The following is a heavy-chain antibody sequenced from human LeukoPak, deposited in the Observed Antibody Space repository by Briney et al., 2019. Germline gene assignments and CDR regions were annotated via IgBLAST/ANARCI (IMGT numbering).Heavy chain of an antibody. CDR1: GFTFSIYA. Sequence: GGSLRLSCAASGFTFSIYAMTWVRQAPGKGLEWVSTFSRTAGNTYYADSVKGRFTISRDTSKNTLYVQMDSLRAEDMAVYYCTKHQDSGSYYDYWGQGTLVTVSS. J-gene: IGHJ4*02. CDR3: TKHQDSGSYYDY. V-gene: IGHV3-23*01. D-gene: IGHD3-10*01. CDR2: FSRTAGNT.